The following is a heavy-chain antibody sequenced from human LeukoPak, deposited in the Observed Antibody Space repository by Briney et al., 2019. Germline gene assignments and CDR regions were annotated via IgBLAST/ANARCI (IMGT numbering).Heavy chain of an antibody. Sequence: PGRSLRLSCAASGFTFSSYAMHWVRQAPGKGLEWVAVISYDGSNKYYADSVKGRFTISRDNSKNTLYLQMNSLRAEDTAVYYCAREFMYSSSNDAFDIWGQGTMVTVSS. CDR2: ISYDGSNK. CDR1: GFTFSSYA. J-gene: IGHJ3*02. V-gene: IGHV3-30-3*01. D-gene: IGHD6-13*01. CDR3: AREFMYSSSNDAFDI.